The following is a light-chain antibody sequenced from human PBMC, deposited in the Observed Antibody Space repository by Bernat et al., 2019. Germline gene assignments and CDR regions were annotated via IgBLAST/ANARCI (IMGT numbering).Light chain of an antibody. V-gene: IGLV2-23*02. Sequence: QSTLTQPASVSGSPGQSITISCSGASSDVGGYNLVSWYQQHPGKAPKLVIYEVTKRPAGVSDRFSGFKSGSTASLTISGLQAEDESHYYCCSYASSDTYVFGSGTRVTVL. J-gene: IGLJ1*01. CDR2: EVT. CDR3: CSYASSDTYV. CDR1: SSDVGGYNL.